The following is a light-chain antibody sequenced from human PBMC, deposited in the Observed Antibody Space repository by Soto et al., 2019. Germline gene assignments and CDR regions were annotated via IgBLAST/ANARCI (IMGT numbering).Light chain of an antibody. J-gene: IGKJ1*01. CDR2: DAS. V-gene: IGKV1-5*01. Sequence: DIQMTQSPSTLSASVGDRVTITCRASQSLSTWLAWYQNKPGKAPKLLIYDASTLEIGVPSRFSGSESETEFTHTIRSLQPDDFATYYCQQYYSHPRTVGQGTKVDIK. CDR3: QQYYSHPRT. CDR1: QSLSTW.